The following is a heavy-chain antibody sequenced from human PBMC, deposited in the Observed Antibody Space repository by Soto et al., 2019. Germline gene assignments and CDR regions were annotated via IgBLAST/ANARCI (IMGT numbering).Heavy chain of an antibody. D-gene: IGHD3-10*01. V-gene: IGHV3-23*01. Sequence: EVQLLESGGGLVQPGGSLRLSCAASGFTVSNYGISWVRQAPGKGLEWVSGTSGSSEDTYYADSVKGRFTISRDNSKNTVYLQMNSRRAEDTAVYYCAKWAGFGAYWGQGTLVTVSS. CDR2: TSGSSEDT. CDR1: GFTVSNYG. CDR3: AKWAGFGAY. J-gene: IGHJ4*02.